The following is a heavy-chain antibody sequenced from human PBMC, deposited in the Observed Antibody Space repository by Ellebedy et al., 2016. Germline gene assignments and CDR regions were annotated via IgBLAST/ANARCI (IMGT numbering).Heavy chain of an antibody. Sequence: SETLSLTCAVSGGSISSSNWWSWVRQPPGKGLEWIGEIYHSVSTNYNPSLKSRVTISVDKSKNQFSLKLSCVTAADTAVYYCARVAYSSGWTHFDYWGQGTLVTVSS. J-gene: IGHJ4*02. V-gene: IGHV4-4*02. D-gene: IGHD6-19*01. CDR2: IYHSVST. CDR1: GGSISSSNW. CDR3: ARVAYSSGWTHFDY.